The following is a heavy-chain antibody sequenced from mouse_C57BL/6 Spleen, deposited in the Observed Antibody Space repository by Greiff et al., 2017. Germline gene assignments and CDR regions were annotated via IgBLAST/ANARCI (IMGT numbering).Heavy chain of an antibody. D-gene: IGHD2-3*01. CDR3: AREDYDGYPFAY. CDR2: INYDGSST. J-gene: IGHJ3*01. Sequence: EVQVVESEGGLVQPGSSMKLSCTASGFTFSDYYMAWVRQVPEKGLEWVANINYDGSSTYYLDSLKSRFIISRDNAKNILYLQMSSLKSEYTATYDCAREDYDGYPFAYWGQGTLVTVSA. V-gene: IGHV5-16*01. CDR1: GFTFSDYY.